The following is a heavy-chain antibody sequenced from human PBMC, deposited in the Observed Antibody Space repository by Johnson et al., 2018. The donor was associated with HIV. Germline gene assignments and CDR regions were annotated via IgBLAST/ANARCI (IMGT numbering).Heavy chain of an antibody. V-gene: IGHV3-66*02. CDR1: GFTVSSNY. D-gene: IGHD3-16*01. CDR2: IYSGGST. J-gene: IGHJ3*02. CDR3: AKSLLQFIPMDDAFDI. Sequence: VQLVESGGGLIQPGGSLRLSCAASGFTVSSNYMSWVRQAPGKGLEWVSVIYSGGSTYYADSVRGRFTISRDNSKNTLYLQMNSLRAEDTAVYYCAKSLLQFIPMDDAFDIWGQGTMVTVSS.